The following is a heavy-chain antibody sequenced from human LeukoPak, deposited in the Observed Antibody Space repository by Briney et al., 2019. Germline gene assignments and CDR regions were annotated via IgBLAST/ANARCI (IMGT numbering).Heavy chain of an antibody. CDR1: GFTFSSYA. CDR2: ISGSGGST. V-gene: IGHV3-23*01. J-gene: IGHJ3*01. D-gene: IGHD3-10*01. Sequence: GGSLRLSCAASGFTFSSYAMSWVHQAPGKGLEWVSGISGSGGSTYYADSVKSRFTISRDNSKNTLYLEMNSLRADDTAVYYCAKDRGGSGSYYYSAFDVWRQGTMVTVSS. CDR3: AKDRGGSGSYYYSAFDV.